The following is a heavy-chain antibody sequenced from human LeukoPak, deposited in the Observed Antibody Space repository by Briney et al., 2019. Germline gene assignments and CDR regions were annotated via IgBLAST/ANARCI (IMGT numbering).Heavy chain of an antibody. J-gene: IGHJ6*03. D-gene: IGHD5-12*01. V-gene: IGHV3-30*02. CDR1: GFTFSSYG. CDR2: IRYDGSNK. CDR3: AKGGGYEAQYYYYYMDV. Sequence: GGSLRLSCAASGFTFSSYGMYWVRQAPGKGLEWVAFIRYDGSNKYYADSVKGRFTVSRDNSKNTLYLQMKSLRAEDTAVYYCAKGGGYEAQYYYYYMDVWGKGTTVTISS.